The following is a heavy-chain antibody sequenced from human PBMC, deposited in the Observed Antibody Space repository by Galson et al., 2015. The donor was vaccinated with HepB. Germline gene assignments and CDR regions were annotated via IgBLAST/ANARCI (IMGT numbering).Heavy chain of an antibody. V-gene: IGHV1-2*06. D-gene: IGHD1-26*01. J-gene: IGHJ3*02. Sequence: SVKVSCKASEYTFTDYYLHWVRQAPGQGLEWMGRINPNSGGTNYAQKFQGRVTMTRDTSISTAYMDLSRLRSDDTAVYYCARTRTGSYYGAAFDIWGQGTMVTVSS. CDR3: ARTRTGSYYGAAFDI. CDR2: INPNSGGT. CDR1: EYTFTDYY.